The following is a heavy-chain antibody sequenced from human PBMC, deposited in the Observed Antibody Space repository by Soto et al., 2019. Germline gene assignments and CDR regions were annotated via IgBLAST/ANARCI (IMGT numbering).Heavy chain of an antibody. D-gene: IGHD3-22*01. Sequence: SETLSLTCAVYGGSFSGYYWTWTRQPPGTGLEWIGEINHSGSTNYNPSLKSRVTISVDTSKNQFSLKLSSVTAADTAVYYCARATYYYDSSGYYSWFDPWGQGTLLT. CDR3: ARATYYYDSSGYYSWFDP. CDR1: GGSFSGYY. J-gene: IGHJ5*02. CDR2: INHSGST. V-gene: IGHV4-34*01.